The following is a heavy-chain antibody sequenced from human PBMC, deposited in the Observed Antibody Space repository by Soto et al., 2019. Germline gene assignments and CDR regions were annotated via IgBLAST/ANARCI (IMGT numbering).Heavy chain of an antibody. Sequence: SETLSLTCTVSGGSISSYYWSWIRQPPGKGLEWIGYIYYSGSTNYNPSLKSRVTISVDTSKNQFSLKLSSVTAADTAVYYCARGQEMATAHYYYYGMDVGGQGTTVTV. CDR1: GGSISSYY. CDR3: ARGQEMATAHYYYYGMDV. D-gene: IGHD5-18*01. CDR2: IYYSGST. J-gene: IGHJ6*02. V-gene: IGHV4-59*01.